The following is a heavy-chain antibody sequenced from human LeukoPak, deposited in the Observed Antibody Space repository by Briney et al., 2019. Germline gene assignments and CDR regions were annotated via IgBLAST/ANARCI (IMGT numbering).Heavy chain of an antibody. J-gene: IGHJ4*02. Sequence: GGSLRLSCAASGFTFSSYDMHWVRQATGKGLEWVSAIGTAGDTYYPGSAKGRFTISRENAKNSLYLQMNSLRAGDTAVYYCARGVDFRFGELLDYWGQGTLVTVSS. V-gene: IGHV3-13*01. CDR2: IGTAGDT. D-gene: IGHD3-10*01. CDR1: GFTFSSYD. CDR3: ARGVDFRFGELLDY.